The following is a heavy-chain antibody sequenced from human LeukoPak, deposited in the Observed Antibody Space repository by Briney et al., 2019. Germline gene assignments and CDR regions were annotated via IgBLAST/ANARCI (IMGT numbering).Heavy chain of an antibody. J-gene: IGHJ3*02. CDR2: ISSSSSYI. CDR3: ARDLRFLEWLLGAFDI. CDR1: GFTFSYAW. Sequence: PGGSLRLSCAASGFTFSYAWMTWVRQAPGKGLEWVSSISSSSSYIYYADSVKGRFTISRDNAKNSLYLQMNSLRAEDTAVYYCARDLRFLEWLLGAFDIWGQGTMVTVSS. D-gene: IGHD3-3*01. V-gene: IGHV3-21*01.